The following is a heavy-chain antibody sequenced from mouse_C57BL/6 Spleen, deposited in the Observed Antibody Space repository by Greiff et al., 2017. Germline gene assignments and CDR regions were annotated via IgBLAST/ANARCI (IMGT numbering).Heavy chain of an antibody. V-gene: IGHV1-81*01. CDR2: IYPRSGNT. J-gene: IGHJ4*01. Sequence: VQLQQSGAELARPGASVKLSCKASGYTFTSYGISWVKQRTGQGLEWIGEIYPRSGNTYYNEKFKGKATLTADKSSSTAYMELRSLTSEDSAVYFCARGQTTVVDYYAMDYWGQGTSVTVSS. D-gene: IGHD1-1*01. CDR1: GYTFTSYG. CDR3: ARGQTTVVDYYAMDY.